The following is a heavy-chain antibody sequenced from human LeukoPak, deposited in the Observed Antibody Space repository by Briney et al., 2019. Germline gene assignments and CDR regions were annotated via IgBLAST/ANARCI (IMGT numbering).Heavy chain of an antibody. CDR2: VYYSGTT. CDR3: ARENYYDSNGYLLPFDY. V-gene: IGHV4-59*01. Sequence: SETLSVTCTVSGDSISSYYWSWIRQPPGNGLEWIGYVYYSGTTKYNPSLKSRVTISLDTSMNQFSLKLSSVTAADTAVYYCARENYYDSNGYLLPFDYWGQGTLVTVSS. J-gene: IGHJ4*02. CDR1: GDSISSYY. D-gene: IGHD3-22*01.